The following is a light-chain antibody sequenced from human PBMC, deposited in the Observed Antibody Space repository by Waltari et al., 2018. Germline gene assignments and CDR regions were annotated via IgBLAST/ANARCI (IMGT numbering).Light chain of an antibody. CDR2: EVT. J-gene: IGLJ1*01. CDR3: SSYAHNNHFV. Sequence: QSVLTQPPSATGSPGQSVTISCTGTNSDVGAYNYVSWYQQHPGKVPKLSIYEVTKRPSGVPERFSGSKSGNTAALTVSGLQADDEADYYCSSYAHNNHFVFGTGTKVTVL. V-gene: IGLV2-8*01. CDR1: NSDVGAYNY.